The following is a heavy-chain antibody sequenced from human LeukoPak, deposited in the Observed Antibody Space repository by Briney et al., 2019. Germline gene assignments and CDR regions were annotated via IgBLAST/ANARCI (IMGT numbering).Heavy chain of an antibody. CDR3: ARESIAASSYYYYYYMDV. D-gene: IGHD6-6*01. Sequence: PSETLSLTCTVSGGSISSYYWSWIRQPPGKGLEWTGYIYYSGSTNYNPSLKSRVTISVDTSKNQFSLKLSSVTAADTAVYYCARESIAASSYYYYYYMDVWGKGTTVTVSS. CDR1: GGSISSYY. J-gene: IGHJ6*03. CDR2: IYYSGST. V-gene: IGHV4-59*01.